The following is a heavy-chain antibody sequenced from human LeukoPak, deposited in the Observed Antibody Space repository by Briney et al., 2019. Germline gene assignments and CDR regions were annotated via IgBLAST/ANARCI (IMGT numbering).Heavy chain of an antibody. Sequence: ASVKVSCKASGYTFTNYYMHWVRQAPGQGLEWMGVSNPSGGRTTYAQKFQDRVTMTRDTSTSTVYMELSSLRIEDTAVYYCTRELGGSYFDYWGQGTLVTVSS. CDR1: GYTFTNYY. V-gene: IGHV1-46*01. J-gene: IGHJ4*02. CDR3: TRELGGSYFDY. CDR2: SNPSGGRT. D-gene: IGHD1-26*01.